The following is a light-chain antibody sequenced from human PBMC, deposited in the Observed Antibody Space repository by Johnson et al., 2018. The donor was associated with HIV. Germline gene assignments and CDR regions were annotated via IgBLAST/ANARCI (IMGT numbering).Light chain of an antibody. Sequence: QSVLTQPPSVSAAPGQKVTISCSGSSSNIGNNYVSWYQQLPGTAPKLLIYENNKRPSGIPDRFYGSKSGTSATLGITGLQTGDEADYYCGTWDSSLSGVFGTGTKVTVL. CDR3: GTWDSSLSGV. V-gene: IGLV1-51*02. CDR2: ENN. J-gene: IGLJ1*01. CDR1: SSNIGNNY.